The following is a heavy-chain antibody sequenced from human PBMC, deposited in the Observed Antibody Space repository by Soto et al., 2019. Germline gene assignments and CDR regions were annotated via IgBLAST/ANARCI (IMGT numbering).Heavy chain of an antibody. CDR2: IRSKAYGGTT. J-gene: IGHJ3*02. CDR1: GFTFGDYA. CDR3: TRANRKGPIGAFDI. Sequence: QPGGSLRLSCTASGFTFGDYAMSWFRQAPGKGLEWVGFIRSKAYGGTTEYAASVKGRFTISRDDSKSIAYLQMNSLKTEDTAVYYCTRANRKGPIGAFDIWGQGTMVTVSS. V-gene: IGHV3-49*03.